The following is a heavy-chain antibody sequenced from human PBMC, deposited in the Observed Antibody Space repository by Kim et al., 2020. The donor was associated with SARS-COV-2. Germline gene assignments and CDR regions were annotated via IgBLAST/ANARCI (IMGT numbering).Heavy chain of an antibody. CDR1: GGSFSGYY. CDR3: ARAVTKGHCFDY. D-gene: IGHD4-17*01. CDR2: INHSGST. V-gene: IGHV4-34*01. J-gene: IGHJ4*02. Sequence: SETLSLTCAVYGGSFSGYYWSWIRQPPGKGLEWIGEINHSGSTNYNPSLKSRVTISVDTSKNQFSLKLSSVTAADTAVYYCARAVTKGHCFDYWGQGTLGTVSS.